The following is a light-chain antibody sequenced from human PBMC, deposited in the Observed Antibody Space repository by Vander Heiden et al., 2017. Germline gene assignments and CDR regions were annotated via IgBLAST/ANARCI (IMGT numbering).Light chain of an antibody. CDR3: QSYDTSLIGWV. Sequence: QSVLTQPPSVSGAPGQRVTMSCTGSSSNIGAGYEVHWYQQLPGAAPKLLIADNNKRPSGVPDRFSGSKSGTSASLAITGLQAEDEADYYCQSYDTSLIGWVFGGGTKLTVL. J-gene: IGLJ3*02. CDR1: SSNIGAGYE. CDR2: DNN. V-gene: IGLV1-40*01.